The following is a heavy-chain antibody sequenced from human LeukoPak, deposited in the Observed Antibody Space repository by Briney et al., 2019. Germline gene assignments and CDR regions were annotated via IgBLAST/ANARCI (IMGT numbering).Heavy chain of an antibody. D-gene: IGHD4-23*01. Sequence: PSETLSLTCAVYGGSFSGYSWSGIRQPPGKGLEWIGEINHSGSTNYNPSLKSRVTISVDTSKNQFSLKLSSVTAADTAVYYCAGDYGGSRFDYWGQGTLVTVSS. CDR3: AGDYGGSRFDY. J-gene: IGHJ4*02. V-gene: IGHV4-34*01. CDR1: GGSFSGYS. CDR2: INHSGST.